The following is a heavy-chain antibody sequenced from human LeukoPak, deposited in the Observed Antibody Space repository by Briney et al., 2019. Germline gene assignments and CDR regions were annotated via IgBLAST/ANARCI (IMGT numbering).Heavy chain of an antibody. D-gene: IGHD4-17*01. Sequence: ASVKVSCKASGYTFTDYYMHWVRQAPGQGLEWMGWINPNSGGRNYAQTFKGRVTMTRDTSISTAYMELSRLRSDDTAVYYCAVTTATTDDYWGQGNLVTVSS. CDR2: INPNSGGR. CDR1: GYTFTDYY. CDR3: AVTTATTDDY. J-gene: IGHJ4*02. V-gene: IGHV1-2*02.